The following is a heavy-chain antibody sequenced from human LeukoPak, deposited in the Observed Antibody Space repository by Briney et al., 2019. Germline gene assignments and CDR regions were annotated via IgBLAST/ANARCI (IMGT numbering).Heavy chain of an antibody. CDR2: IIPNFGTA. V-gene: IGHV1-69*05. CDR1: GGTFSSYA. Sequence: SVKVSCKASGGTFSSYAISWVRQAPGQGLEWMGGIIPNFGTANYAQKFLGRVTITTDESTSTAYMELSSLRSEDTAVYYCARSKYYYDSRYFDYWGQGTLVTVSS. D-gene: IGHD3-22*01. J-gene: IGHJ4*02. CDR3: ARSKYYYDSRYFDY.